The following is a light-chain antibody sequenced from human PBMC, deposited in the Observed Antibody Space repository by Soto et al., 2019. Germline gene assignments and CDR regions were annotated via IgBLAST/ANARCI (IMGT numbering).Light chain of an antibody. CDR2: DAS. V-gene: IGKV3-20*01. CDR1: QSVSSN. Sequence: EIVLTQSPGTLSVSPVERATLSCRASQSVSSNLAWYQQKPGQAPRLLIYDASSRATGISDRFSGSGSGTDFTLTISRLESEDFAVYYCQQYGRSPYTFGQGTKVDIK. J-gene: IGKJ2*01. CDR3: QQYGRSPYT.